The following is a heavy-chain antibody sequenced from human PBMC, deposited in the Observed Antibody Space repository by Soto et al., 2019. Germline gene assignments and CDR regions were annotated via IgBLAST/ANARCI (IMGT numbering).Heavy chain of an antibody. V-gene: IGHV3-21*01. CDR1: GFTFSDYS. CDR3: ARKDGFGEPTSSYYYDGMDV. Sequence: EVQLVESGGGLVKPGGSLRLSCAVSGFTFSDYSMNWVRQSPGKGLEWVSSISSSSSYIYYADSVKGRFTISRDNAKNSLYLQMNSLRVEDTAVYYCARKDGFGEPTSSYYYDGMDVWGQGTTVTVSS. J-gene: IGHJ6*02. D-gene: IGHD3-10*01. CDR2: ISSSSSYI.